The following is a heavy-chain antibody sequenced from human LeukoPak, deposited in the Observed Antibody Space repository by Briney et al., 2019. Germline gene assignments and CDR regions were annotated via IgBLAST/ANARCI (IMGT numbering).Heavy chain of an antibody. CDR1: GYTFTSYY. CDR2: ISPYNGNT. J-gene: IGHJ4*02. CDR3: ARTFGGNFRLDY. D-gene: IGHD3-10*01. Sequence: GASVKVSCKASGYTFTSYYMHWVRQAPGQGLEWMGWISPYNGNTNYAQKLQDRVTMTTDTSTTTAHMEVRSLTSDDTAVYYCARTFGGNFRLDYWGQGTLVTVSS. V-gene: IGHV1-18*04.